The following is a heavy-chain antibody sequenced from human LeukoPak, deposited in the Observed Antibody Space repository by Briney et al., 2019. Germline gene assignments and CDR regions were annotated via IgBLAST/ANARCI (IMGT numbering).Heavy chain of an antibody. D-gene: IGHD3-9*01. CDR3: ARGVGLRYFDWLSTPAPTYYFDY. CDR2: INHSGST. CDR1: GESFSGYY. Sequence: SETLSLTCAVYGESFSGYYWSWIRQPPGKGLGWIGEINHSGSTNYNPSLKSRVTISVDTSKNQFSLKLSSVTAADTAVYYCARGVGLRYFDWLSTPAPTYYFDYWGQGTLVTVSS. V-gene: IGHV4-34*01. J-gene: IGHJ4*02.